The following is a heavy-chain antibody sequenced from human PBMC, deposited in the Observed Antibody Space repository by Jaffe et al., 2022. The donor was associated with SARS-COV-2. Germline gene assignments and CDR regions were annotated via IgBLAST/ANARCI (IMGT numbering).Heavy chain of an antibody. CDR2: ITSSGGYI. CDR1: GFSFSDSY. D-gene: IGHD2-21*01. CDR3: ARAKSGLDS. J-gene: IGHJ4*02. V-gene: IGHV3-11*06. Sequence: QVQVVESGGGLVKPGGSLRLSCAASGFSFSDSYMAWIRQAPGKGLEFVSYITSSGGYISYADSVKGRFTISRDNAKNSLSLQMNNLRAEDSAVYYCARAKSGLDSWGQGTLVTVSS.